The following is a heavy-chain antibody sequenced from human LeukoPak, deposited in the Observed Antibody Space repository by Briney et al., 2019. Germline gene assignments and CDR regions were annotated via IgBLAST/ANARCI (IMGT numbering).Heavy chain of an antibody. CDR2: FDPEDGET. CDR3: ATPHYSNYGLLLFDY. V-gene: IGHV1-24*01. D-gene: IGHD4-11*01. Sequence: ASVKVSCKVSGYTLTELSMHWVLQAPGKGLEWMGGFDPEDGETIYAQKFQGRVTMTEDTSTDTAYMELSSLRSEDTAVYYCATPHYSNYGLLLFDYWGQGTLVTVSS. CDR1: GYTLTELS. J-gene: IGHJ4*02.